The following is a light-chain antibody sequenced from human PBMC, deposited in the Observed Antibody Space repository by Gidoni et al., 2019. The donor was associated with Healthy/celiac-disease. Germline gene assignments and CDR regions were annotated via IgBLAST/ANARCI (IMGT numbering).Light chain of an antibody. Sequence: QSVLTHPPSVSGAPAQTVTISCTGSSSNIGAGYDVHWYQQLPGTAPKLLIYGNSNRPSGVPDRFSGSKSGTSASLAITGLQAEDEADYYCQSYDSSLSGSGVFGGGTKLTVL. V-gene: IGLV1-40*01. J-gene: IGLJ3*02. CDR1: SSNIGAGYD. CDR3: QSYDSSLSGSGV. CDR2: GNS.